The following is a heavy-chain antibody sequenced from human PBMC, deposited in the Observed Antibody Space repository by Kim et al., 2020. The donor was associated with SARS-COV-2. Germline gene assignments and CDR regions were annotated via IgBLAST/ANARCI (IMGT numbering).Heavy chain of an antibody. V-gene: IGHV4-34*01. CDR1: GGSFSGYY. J-gene: IGHJ4*02. Sequence: SETLSLTFAVYGGSFSGYYWSWIRHPPGKGLECIGEINHSGRTNYNPSLKRRVTISVDTSNNQFSLKLTSVTAANTAVYYCARILSNTSGWGSHYCDLWGQGTLVTVSS. CDR3: ARILSNTSGWGSHYCDL. D-gene: IGHD3-10*01. CDR2: INHSGRT.